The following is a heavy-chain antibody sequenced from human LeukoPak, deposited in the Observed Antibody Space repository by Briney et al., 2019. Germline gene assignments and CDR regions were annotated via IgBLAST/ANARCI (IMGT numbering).Heavy chain of an antibody. D-gene: IGHD3-3*01. J-gene: IGHJ4*02. CDR1: GFSLHTRKMS. Sequence: SGPTLLNPTQTLTLTFTFSGFSLHTRKMSMTWIRQPPGKALEWLARIDWDNDKYYSTSLKTRLTISKDTSTTHLVLPIPNFLPVEPGTSYCARTLDTNGYYGKFDYWGQGNLVTVSS. CDR2: IDWDNDK. CDR3: ARTLDTNGYYGKFDY. V-gene: IGHV2-70*11.